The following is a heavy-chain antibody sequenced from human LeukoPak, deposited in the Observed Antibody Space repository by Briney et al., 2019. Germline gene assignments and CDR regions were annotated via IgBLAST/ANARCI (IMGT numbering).Heavy chain of an antibody. CDR1: GGSISSSSYY. CDR2: IYYSGST. J-gene: IGHJ4*02. CDR3: ARILGRLFDY. D-gene: IGHD7-27*01. V-gene: IGHV4-39*01. Sequence: SETLSLTCTVSGGSISSSSYYWGWIRQPPGKGLGWIGSIYYSGSTYYNPSLKSRVTISVDTSKNQFSLKLSSVTAADTAVYYCARILGRLFDYWGQGTLVTVSS.